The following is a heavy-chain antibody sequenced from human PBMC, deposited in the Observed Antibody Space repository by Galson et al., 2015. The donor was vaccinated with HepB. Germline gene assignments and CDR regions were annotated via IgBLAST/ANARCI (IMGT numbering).Heavy chain of an antibody. Sequence: TLSLTCTVSGGSISSGGYYWSWIRQHPGKGLEWIGYIYYSGSTYYNPSLKSRVTISVDTSKNQFSLKLSSVTAADTAVYYCARDYSSSSYYYGMDVWGQGTTVTVSS. CDR3: ARDYSSSSYYYGMDV. J-gene: IGHJ6*02. CDR1: GGSISSGGYY. V-gene: IGHV4-31*03. CDR2: IYYSGST. D-gene: IGHD6-6*01.